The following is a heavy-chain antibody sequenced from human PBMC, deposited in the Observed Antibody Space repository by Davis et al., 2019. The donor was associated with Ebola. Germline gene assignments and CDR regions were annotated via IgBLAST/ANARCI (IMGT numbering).Heavy chain of an antibody. D-gene: IGHD6-19*01. Sequence: PGGSLRLSCAASGFTFSSYSMNWVRQAPGKGLEWVSSISSSSSYIYYADSVKGRFTISRDNAKNSLYLQMNSLRAEDTAVYYCARDLAVAGRGYYYYGMDVWGQGTTVTVSS. J-gene: IGHJ6*02. CDR3: ARDLAVAGRGYYYYGMDV. CDR2: ISSSSSYI. CDR1: GFTFSSYS. V-gene: IGHV3-21*01.